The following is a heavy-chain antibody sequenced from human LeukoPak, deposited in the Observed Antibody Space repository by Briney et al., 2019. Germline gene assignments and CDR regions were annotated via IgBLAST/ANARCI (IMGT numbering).Heavy chain of an antibody. Sequence: GGTLRLSCAASGFTFSSYGMSWVRQAPGKGLEWVSAISGSGGSTYYADSVKGRLTISRDNSKNTLYLQMNSLRAEDTAVYYCAKPSRSGSDFDYWGQGTLVTVSS. CDR3: AKPSRSGSDFDY. V-gene: IGHV3-23*01. J-gene: IGHJ4*02. CDR1: GFTFSSYG. D-gene: IGHD3-10*01. CDR2: ISGSGGST.